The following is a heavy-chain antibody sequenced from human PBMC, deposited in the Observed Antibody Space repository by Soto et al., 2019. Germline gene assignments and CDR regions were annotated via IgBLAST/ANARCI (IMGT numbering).Heavy chain of an antibody. V-gene: IGHV1-69*02. CDR1: GGSISSYT. J-gene: IGHJ4*02. D-gene: IGHD3-10*01. CDR3: ARATYGSGSQIAY. CDR2: IIPILGIA. Sequence: TCTVSGGSISSYTISRVRQAPGQGLEWMGRIIPILGIANYAQKFQGRVTITADKSTSTAYMELSSLRSEDTTVYYCARATYGSGSQIAYWGQGTLVTVSS.